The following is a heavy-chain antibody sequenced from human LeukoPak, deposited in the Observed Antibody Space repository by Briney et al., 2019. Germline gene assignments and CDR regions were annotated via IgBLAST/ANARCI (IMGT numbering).Heavy chain of an antibody. CDR3: ARDSPRAAVRGAFDI. CDR2: ISSSSSTI. J-gene: IGHJ3*02. Sequence: GGSLRLFCAASGFTFSSYSMNWVRQAPGKGLEWVSYISSSSSTIYYADSVKGRFTISRDNAKDSLYLQMNSLRAEDTAVYYCARDSPRAAVRGAFDIWGQGTMVTVSS. D-gene: IGHD3-10*01. CDR1: GFTFSSYS. V-gene: IGHV3-48*01.